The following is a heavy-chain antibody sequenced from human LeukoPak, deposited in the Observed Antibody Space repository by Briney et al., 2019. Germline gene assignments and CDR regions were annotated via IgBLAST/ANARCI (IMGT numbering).Heavy chain of an antibody. J-gene: IGHJ4*02. CDR3: ARSLGSFDY. D-gene: IGHD7-27*01. Sequence: SETLSLTCAVSGYSISSGYYWGWIRPPPGKGPEWIGSIYHSGSTYYNPSLKSRVTISVDTSKNQFSLKLSSVTAADTAVYYCARSLGSFDYWGQGTLVTVSS. CDR1: GYSISSGYY. V-gene: IGHV4-38-2*01. CDR2: IYHSGST.